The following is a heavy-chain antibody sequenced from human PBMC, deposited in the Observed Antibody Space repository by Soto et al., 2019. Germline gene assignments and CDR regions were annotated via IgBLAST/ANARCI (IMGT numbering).Heavy chain of an antibody. CDR2: INHSGST. CDR3: ARARSLSLRGYSWFNP. D-gene: IGHD3-10*01. CDR1: GGSFSGYY. J-gene: IGHJ5*02. V-gene: IGHV4-34*01. Sequence: SETLSLTCAVYGGSFSGYYWSWIRQPPGKGLEWIGEINHSGSTNYNPSLKSRVTISVDTSKNQFSLKLSSVTAADTAVYYCARARSLSLRGYSWFNPWGQGTLVTVSS.